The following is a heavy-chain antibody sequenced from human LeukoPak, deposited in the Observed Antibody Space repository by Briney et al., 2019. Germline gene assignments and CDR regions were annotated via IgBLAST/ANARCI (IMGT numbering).Heavy chain of an antibody. J-gene: IGHJ4*02. V-gene: IGHV3-23*01. Sequence: GGSLRLSCAASGFTFSSYAMSWVRQAPGKGLEWVAAISGSGGSTYYADSVKGRFTISRDNSKNTVYLQMNSLRVEDTAVFYCAKALGPMATATGDYWGQGILVTVSS. D-gene: IGHD1-26*01. CDR3: AKALGPMATATGDY. CDR1: GFTFSSYA. CDR2: ISGSGGST.